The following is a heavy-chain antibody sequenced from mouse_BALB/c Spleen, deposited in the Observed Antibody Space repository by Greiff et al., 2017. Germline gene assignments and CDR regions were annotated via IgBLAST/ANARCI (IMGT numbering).Heavy chain of an antibody. CDR1: GFTFSDYY. Sequence: EVMLVESGGGLVKPGGSLKLSCAASGFTFSDYYMYWVRQTPEKRLEWVATISDGGSYTYYPDSVKGRFTISRDNAKNNLYLQMSILKSEDTAMFLCARSLYYAGRGAMDYWGQGTSVTVSS. CDR2: ISDGGSYT. J-gene: IGHJ4*01. V-gene: IGHV5-4*02. CDR3: ARSLYYAGRGAMDY. D-gene: IGHD1-1*01.